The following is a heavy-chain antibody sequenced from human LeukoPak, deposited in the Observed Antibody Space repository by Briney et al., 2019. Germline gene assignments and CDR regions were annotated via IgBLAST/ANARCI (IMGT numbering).Heavy chain of an antibody. V-gene: IGHV4-59*01. J-gene: IGHJ4*02. CDR1: GGSISSYY. Sequence: SETLSLTCTVSGGSISSYYWSWIRQPPGKGLEWIGYIYYSGSTNYNPSLKSRVTISVDTSKNQFSLKLSSVTAADTAVCYCARAIAVADPFDYWGQGTLVTVSS. CDR3: ARAIAVADPFDY. D-gene: IGHD6-19*01. CDR2: IYYSGST.